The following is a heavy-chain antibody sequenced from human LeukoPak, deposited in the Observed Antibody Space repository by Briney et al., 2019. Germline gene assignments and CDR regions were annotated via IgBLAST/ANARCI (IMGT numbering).Heavy chain of an antibody. D-gene: IGHD3-10*01. J-gene: IGHJ3*02. CDR3: ARSMVRGVIITLAAFDI. CDR1: GGTFSSYA. CDR2: IIPIFGTA. V-gene: IGHV1-69*06. Sequence: SVKVSCKASGGTFSSYAISWVRQAPGQGLEWMGRIIPIFGTANYAQKFQGRVTITADKSTSTAYMELSSLRSEDTAVYYCARSMVRGVIITLAAFDIWGQGTMVTVSS.